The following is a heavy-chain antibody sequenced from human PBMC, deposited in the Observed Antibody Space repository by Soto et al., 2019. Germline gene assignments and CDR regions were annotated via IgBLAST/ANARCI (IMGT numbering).Heavy chain of an antibody. CDR2: MSYDGSK. D-gene: IGHD4-17*01. Sequence: PGGSLRLSCAAAGFTFSSYGMHWVRQAPSTGLEWVAVMSYDGSKYYADTVKGRFTISRDNSKNTLYLQINSLRHEDTAVYYCAKDFTPWFGDYFYYYYGMDVWGQGTTVTVSS. CDR3: AKDFTPWFGDYFYYYYGMDV. CDR1: GFTFSSYG. V-gene: IGHV3-30*18. J-gene: IGHJ6*02.